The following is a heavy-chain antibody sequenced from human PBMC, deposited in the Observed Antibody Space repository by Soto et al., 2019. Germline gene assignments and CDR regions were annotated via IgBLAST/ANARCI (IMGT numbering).Heavy chain of an antibody. CDR3: ARGLILWFGELSQRGGYYYYMDV. D-gene: IGHD3-10*01. Sequence: QVQLQQWGAGLLKPSETLSLTCAVYGGSFSGYQWTWIRKTPEKGLEWIGEINDSGNINYNPSLKSRVTILVDTAKKQISLRLRSLTAADTAVYYCARGLILWFGELSQRGGYYYYMDVWGKGTTVTVSS. V-gene: IGHV4-34*02. CDR1: GGSFSGYQ. J-gene: IGHJ6*03. CDR2: INDSGNI.